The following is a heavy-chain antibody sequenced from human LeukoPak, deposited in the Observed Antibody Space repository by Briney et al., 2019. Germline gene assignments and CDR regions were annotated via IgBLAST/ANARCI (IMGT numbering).Heavy chain of an antibody. CDR1: GYTFTSYG. CDR2: ISAYNGNT. V-gene: IGHV1-18*01. Sequence: ASVNVSHKPSGYTFTSYGISWVRQAPGQGLEGMGWISAYNGNTNYAQKFQGRVTMTTDTSTSTAYMELRSLRSDDTAVYYCARDAKDIVVVVAAKAVRFDPWGQGTLVTVSS. D-gene: IGHD2-15*01. J-gene: IGHJ5*02. CDR3: ARDAKDIVVVVAAKAVRFDP.